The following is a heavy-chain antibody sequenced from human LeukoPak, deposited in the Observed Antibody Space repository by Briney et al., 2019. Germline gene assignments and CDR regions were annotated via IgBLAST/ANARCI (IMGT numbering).Heavy chain of an antibody. CDR3: ARTPYLTYYYDSSGYRFDY. Sequence: PGGSLRLSCAASGFTFSSYSMNWVRQAPGKGLEWVSSISSSSSYIYYADSVKGRFTISRDNAKNSLYLQMNSLRAEDTAVYYCARTPYLTYYYDSSGYRFDYWGQGTLVTVSS. CDR1: GFTFSSYS. J-gene: IGHJ4*02. CDR2: ISSSSSYI. V-gene: IGHV3-21*01. D-gene: IGHD3-22*01.